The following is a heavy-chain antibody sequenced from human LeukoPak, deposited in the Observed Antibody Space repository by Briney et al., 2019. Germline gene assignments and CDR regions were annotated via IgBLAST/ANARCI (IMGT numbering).Heavy chain of an antibody. J-gene: IGHJ5*02. V-gene: IGHV3-74*01. Sequence: GGSLRLSCAASGFTFSVYWMNWVRQAPGRGLVWVSLINSDGSSTRYADSVKGRFTISRDNAKNTLYLQMNSLRAEDTAVYYCARGKAVAGTFSWFDPWGQGTLVTVSS. D-gene: IGHD6-19*01. CDR1: GFTFSVYW. CDR3: ARGKAVAGTFSWFDP. CDR2: INSDGSST.